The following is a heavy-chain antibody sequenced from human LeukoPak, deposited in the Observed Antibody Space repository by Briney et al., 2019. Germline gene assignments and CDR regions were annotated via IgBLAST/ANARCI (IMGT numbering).Heavy chain of an antibody. J-gene: IGHJ4*02. Sequence: SETLSLTCAVYGGSFSGYYWSWIRQPPGKGLEWIGEINHSGSTNYNPSLKSRVTISVDTSKNQFSLKLSSVTAADTAVYYCARGLGKLVNYWGQGTMVTVSS. CDR2: INHSGST. CDR3: ARGLGKLVNY. CDR1: GGSFSGYY. V-gene: IGHV4-34*01. D-gene: IGHD6-6*01.